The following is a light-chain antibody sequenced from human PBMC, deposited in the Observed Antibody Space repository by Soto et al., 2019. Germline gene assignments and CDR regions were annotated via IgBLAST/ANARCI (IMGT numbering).Light chain of an antibody. CDR3: SSYTSTRRYV. Sequence: QSALTQPPSVSGSPGQSVTISCTGTSSDVGKYDRVSWYQQPPGTAPKLIIYEVTNRPSGVPARFSGSKSGNTASLTISGLQAEDEADYYCSSYTSTRRYVFGAGTKVT. CDR2: EVT. J-gene: IGLJ1*01. CDR1: SSDVGKYDR. V-gene: IGLV2-18*02.